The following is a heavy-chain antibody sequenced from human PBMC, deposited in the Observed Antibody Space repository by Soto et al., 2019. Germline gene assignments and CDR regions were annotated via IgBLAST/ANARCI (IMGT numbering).Heavy chain of an antibody. V-gene: IGHV4-31*03. J-gene: IGHJ6*02. CDR2: IYYSGST. Sequence: SETLSLTCTVSGGSISSGGYYWSWIRQHPGKGLEWIGYIYYSGSTYYNPSLKSRVTISVDTSKNQFSLKLSSVTASDPAVYYCARDFPHFDYGGKSGMTDYYYYGMDVWGQGTTVTVSS. CDR1: GGSISSGGYY. CDR3: ARDFPHFDYGGKSGMTDYYYYGMDV. D-gene: IGHD4-17*01.